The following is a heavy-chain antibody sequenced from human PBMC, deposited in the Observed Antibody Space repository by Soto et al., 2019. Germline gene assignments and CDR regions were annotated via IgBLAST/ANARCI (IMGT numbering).Heavy chain of an antibody. J-gene: IGHJ5*02. D-gene: IGHD6-6*01. V-gene: IGHV4-30-2*01. CDR3: ARGSIAARPRGLFDP. Sequence: SETLSLTCAVSGGSISSGGYSWSWIRQPPGKGLEWIGYIYHSGSTYYNPSLKSRVTISVDRSKNQFSLKLSSVTAADTAVYYCARGSIAARPRGLFDPWGQGTLVTVSS. CDR1: GGSISSGGYS. CDR2: IYHSGST.